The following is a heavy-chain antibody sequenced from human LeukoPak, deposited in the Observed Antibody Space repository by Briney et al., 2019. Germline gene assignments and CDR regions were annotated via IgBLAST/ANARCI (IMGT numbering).Heavy chain of an antibody. CDR3: TTPPLGYCSSTSCYAGGY. J-gene: IGHJ4*02. CDR1: GFTFSNAW. D-gene: IGHD2-2*03. CDR2: IKSKTDGGTT. Sequence: PGGSLRLSCAASGFTFSNAWMSWVRQAPGKGLEWVGRIKSKTDGGTTDYAAPVKGRFTISRDDSKNTLYLQMNSLKTEDTAVYYCTTPPLGYCSSTSCYAGGYWGQGTLVTVSS. V-gene: IGHV3-15*01.